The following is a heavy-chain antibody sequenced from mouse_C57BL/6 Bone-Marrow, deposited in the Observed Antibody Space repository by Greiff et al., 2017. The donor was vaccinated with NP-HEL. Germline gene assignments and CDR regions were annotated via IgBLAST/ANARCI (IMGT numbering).Heavy chain of an antibody. V-gene: IGHV1-15*01. CDR1: GYTFTDYE. D-gene: IGHD1-1*01. J-gene: IGHJ2*01. CDR3: TRGGGSVLFDY. CDR2: IDPETGGT. Sequence: QVQLKESGAELVRPGASVTLSCKASGYTFTDYEMHWVKQTPVHGLEWIGAIDPETGGTAYNQKFKGKAILTADKSSSTAYMELRSLTSEDSAVYYCTRGGGSVLFDYWGKGTTLTVSS.